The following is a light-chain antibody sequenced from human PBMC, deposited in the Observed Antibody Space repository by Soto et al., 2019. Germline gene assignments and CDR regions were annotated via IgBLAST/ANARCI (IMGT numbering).Light chain of an antibody. J-gene: IGKJ5*01. CDR1: QDINKN. CDR2: DAS. Sequence: DIQMTQSPSSLSASVGDRVTITCQASQDINKNLIWYQQKPGKAPKLLIYDASVLETGVPSRFSGSGSGTGFTFTISSLQPEDFATYYCQQYESLPLTFGQGTRLEIK. V-gene: IGKV1-33*01. CDR3: QQYESLPLT.